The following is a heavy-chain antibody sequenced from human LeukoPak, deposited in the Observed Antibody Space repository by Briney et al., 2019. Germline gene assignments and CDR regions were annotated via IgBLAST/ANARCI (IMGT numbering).Heavy chain of an antibody. V-gene: IGHV4-59*08. Sequence: SETLSLTCTVSGGSISSYYWSWIRQPPGKGPEWIGYLYYSGSTNYNPSLKSRVTISVDTSKNQFSLNLSSVTAADTAVYYCARFGGITFGGVIDLFDYWGQGTLVTVSS. J-gene: IGHJ4*02. CDR2: LYYSGST. D-gene: IGHD3-16*02. CDR3: ARFGGITFGGVIDLFDY. CDR1: GGSISSYY.